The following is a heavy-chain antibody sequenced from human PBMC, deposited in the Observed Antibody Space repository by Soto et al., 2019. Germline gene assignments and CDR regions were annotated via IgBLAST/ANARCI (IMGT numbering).Heavy chain of an antibody. V-gene: IGHV3-23*01. D-gene: IGHD3-3*01. J-gene: IGHJ4*02. CDR3: AKDRHPDGLWTIDY. CDR1: GFTVNTYT. CDR2: IFGSGST. Sequence: EVQLLESGGHLVQPGGSLRLSCAASGFTVNTYTMSWVRQAPGKGLEWVSAIFGSGSTDYADSVKGRFTISRDSSQNSMFLQMNRLRDEDTAVYYCAKDRHPDGLWTIDYWGQGTLVKVSS.